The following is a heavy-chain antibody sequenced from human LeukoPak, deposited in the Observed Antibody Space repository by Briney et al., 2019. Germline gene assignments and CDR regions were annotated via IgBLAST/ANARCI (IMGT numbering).Heavy chain of an antibody. CDR1: VGTFSSYA. V-gene: IGHV1-69*05. Sequence: SVKVSCKASVGTFSSYAISWVRQAPGQGLEWMGRIIPIFGTADYAQKFQGRVTITTDESPSTAYMELSSLRSEDTAVYYCAIREYDILTGYYETPIDYWGQGTLVTVSS. D-gene: IGHD3-9*01. J-gene: IGHJ4*02. CDR3: AIREYDILTGYYETPIDY. CDR2: IIPIFGTA.